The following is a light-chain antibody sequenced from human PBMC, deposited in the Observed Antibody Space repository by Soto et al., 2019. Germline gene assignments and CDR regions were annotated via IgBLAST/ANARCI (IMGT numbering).Light chain of an antibody. J-gene: IGKJ4*01. CDR3: QQYGDWPLT. CDR2: ATS. Sequence: EIVVTQSPATLSVSPGERATLSCRASQSVGNNFAWYQQKPGQAPRLLIFATSTRATGVPARFSGRGSGTEFTLTISRLQSEDVAVYYWQQYGDWPLTFGGGAKVEIE. CDR1: QSVGNN. V-gene: IGKV3-15*01.